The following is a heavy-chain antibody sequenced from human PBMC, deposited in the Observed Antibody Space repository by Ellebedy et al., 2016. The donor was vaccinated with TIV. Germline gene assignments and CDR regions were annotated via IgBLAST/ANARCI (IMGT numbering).Heavy chain of an antibody. CDR2: ISSNGNSH. V-gene: IGHV3-30*18. J-gene: IGHJ4*02. CDR3: AKDLRPLWGGAMDS. D-gene: IGHD3-16*01. Sequence: GESLKISCAASGFTFSGYGMHWVRQTPGKGLEWLAVISSNGNSHFYADSVNGRITISRDNSKNTLYLQMKRLRAEDTAVYYCAKDLRPLWGGAMDSWGRGALVTVSS. CDR1: GFTFSGYG.